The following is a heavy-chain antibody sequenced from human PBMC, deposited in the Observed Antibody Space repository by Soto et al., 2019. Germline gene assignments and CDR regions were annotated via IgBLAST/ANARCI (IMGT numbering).Heavy chain of an antibody. CDR2: ISGSGGST. CDR1: GFTFSSYA. Sequence: EVQLLESGGGLVQPGGSLRLSCAASGFTFSSYAMSWVRQAPGKGLEWVSTISGSGGSTYYADSVKGRFTISRDNSKTTLYLQVNSRRAEDTAVYYCAKCSPRYSSGLKAYYFDYWGQGTLVTVSS. J-gene: IGHJ4*02. D-gene: IGHD6-19*01. CDR3: AKCSPRYSSGLKAYYFDY. V-gene: IGHV3-23*01.